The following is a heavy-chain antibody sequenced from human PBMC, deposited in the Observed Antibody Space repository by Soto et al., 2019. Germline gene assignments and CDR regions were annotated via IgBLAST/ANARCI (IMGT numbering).Heavy chain of an antibody. J-gene: IGHJ4*02. Sequence: GGSLRLSCAASGFTFSSYAMSWVRQARGKGLEWVSAISGSGGSTYYADSVKGRFTISRDNSKNTLYLQMNSLRAEDTAVYYCAKYLLPGYYYDSSGYPTFGYFDYWGQGTLVTVSS. CDR3: AKYLLPGYYYDSSGYPTFGYFDY. D-gene: IGHD3-22*01. CDR2: ISGSGGST. V-gene: IGHV3-23*01. CDR1: GFTFSSYA.